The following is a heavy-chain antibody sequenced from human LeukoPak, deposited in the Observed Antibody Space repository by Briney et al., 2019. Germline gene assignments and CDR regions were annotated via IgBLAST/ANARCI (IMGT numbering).Heavy chain of an antibody. Sequence: SETLSLTCAVYGGSFSGYYWSWIRQPPGKGLEWIGEINHSGSTNYNPSLKSRVTISVDTSKNQFSLKLSSVTAADTAVYYCARGIVAVPAAISPYYYYYGMDVWGQGTTVTVSS. J-gene: IGHJ6*02. CDR2: INHSGST. CDR1: GGSFSGYY. D-gene: IGHD2-2*01. CDR3: ARGIVAVPAAISPYYYYYGMDV. V-gene: IGHV4-34*01.